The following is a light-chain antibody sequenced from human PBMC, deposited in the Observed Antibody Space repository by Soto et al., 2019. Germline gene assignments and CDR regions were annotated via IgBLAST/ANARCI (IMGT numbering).Light chain of an antibody. J-gene: IGKJ4*01. CDR2: DAS. V-gene: IGKV3-11*01. CDR3: QQRTRWPLT. Sequence: EIVLTQSPATLSLSPGERATLSCRASQSVSSYLAWYQQKPGQAPRLLIYDASNRATGIPARFSGSGSGTDFTLPISSLEPEDFAVYYCQQRTRWPLTFGGGTNVEIK. CDR1: QSVSSY.